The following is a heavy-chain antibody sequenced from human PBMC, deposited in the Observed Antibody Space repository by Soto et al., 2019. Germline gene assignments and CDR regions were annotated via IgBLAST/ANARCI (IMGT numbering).Heavy chain of an antibody. CDR3: ATVESKFYYDATPYYPVEC. CDR1: GPIFSDSY. D-gene: IGHD3-22*01. J-gene: IGHJ4*02. V-gene: IGHV1-2*02. Sequence: ASVTLSCAAFGPIFSDSYMRWVRQAHGQLSDWMGGINPKSGGTKYAQNLQGRVTMTRDTFISTAYIELSRLRSDDRAVFYCATVESKFYYDATPYYPVECWGPGTQVTVSP. CDR2: INPKSGGT.